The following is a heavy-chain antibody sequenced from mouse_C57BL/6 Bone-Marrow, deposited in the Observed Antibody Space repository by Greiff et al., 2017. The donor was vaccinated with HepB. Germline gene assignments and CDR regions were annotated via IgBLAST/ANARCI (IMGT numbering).Heavy chain of an antibody. CDR2: INPGSGGT. J-gene: IGHJ1*03. CDR3: ARRDYGSSHWYFDV. CDR1: GYAFTNYL. Sequence: QVQLQQPGAELVRPGTSVKVSCKASGYAFTNYLIEWVKQRPGQGLEWIGVINPGSGGTNYNEKFKGKATLTADKSASTAYMKLSSQTSEDSAVYFWARRDYGSSHWYFDVWGTGTTVTVSS. V-gene: IGHV1-54*01. D-gene: IGHD1-1*01.